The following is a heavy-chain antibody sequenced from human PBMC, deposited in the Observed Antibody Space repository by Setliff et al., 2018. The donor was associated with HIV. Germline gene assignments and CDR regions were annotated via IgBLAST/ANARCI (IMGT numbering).Heavy chain of an antibody. Sequence: NPSETLSLTCAVYGGSLSDYYWSWIRQPPGKGLEWIAEINRGGTPNYNPSLESRVTISVDSSKNRVSLKLSSVTAADTAVYYCAVPGTSGTYYRVFDYWGQGVLVTVSS. CDR1: GGSLSDYY. CDR2: INRGGTP. D-gene: IGHD3-10*01. J-gene: IGHJ4*02. V-gene: IGHV4-34*01. CDR3: AVPGTSGTYYRVFDY.